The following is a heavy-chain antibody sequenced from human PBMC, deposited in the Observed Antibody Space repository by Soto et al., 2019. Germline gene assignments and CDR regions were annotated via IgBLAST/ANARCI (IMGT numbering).Heavy chain of an antibody. CDR3: ATIQARALGRGAVDI. V-gene: IGHV3-23*01. CDR2: ISGSGGSI. CDR1: GFTFSSYG. Sequence: EVQLWESGGGLVQPGGSLRLSCEASGFTFSSYGRSWVRQAPGKGLEWVSGISGSGGSIYYADSVKGRSTISRDNSKNTLYVQRDSIPDAAKTVYYCATIQARALGRGAVDIWGQRTLVTASS. D-gene: IGHD1-26*01. J-gene: IGHJ3*02.